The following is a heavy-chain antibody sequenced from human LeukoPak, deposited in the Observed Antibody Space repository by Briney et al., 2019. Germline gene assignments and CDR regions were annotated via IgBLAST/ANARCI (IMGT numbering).Heavy chain of an antibody. J-gene: IGHJ5*02. D-gene: IGHD6-19*01. CDR1: GFTFSTYW. V-gene: IGHV3-74*01. CDR2: INSDGSST. CDR3: ARDLRAMAES. Sequence: GGSLRLSCAASGFTFSTYWMHWVRRAPGKGLLWVSRINSDGSSTTYADSVKGRFTVSRDNAKNTLYLQMTSLRADDTAVYYCARDLRAMAESWGQGTLVTVSS.